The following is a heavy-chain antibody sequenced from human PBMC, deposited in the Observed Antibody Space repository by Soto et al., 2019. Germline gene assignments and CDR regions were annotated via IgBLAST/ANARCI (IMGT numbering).Heavy chain of an antibody. CDR3: ARASKGGDTAMLDFDY. CDR1: GFTFSSYA. Sequence: QVQLVESGGGVVQPGRSLRLSCAASGFTFSSYAMHWVRQAPGKGLEWVAVISYDGSNKYYADSVKGRFTISRDNSKNTLYLQMNSLRSEDTAVYYCARASKGGDTAMLDFDYWGQGTLVTVSS. CDR2: ISYDGSNK. J-gene: IGHJ4*02. D-gene: IGHD5-18*01. V-gene: IGHV3-30-3*01.